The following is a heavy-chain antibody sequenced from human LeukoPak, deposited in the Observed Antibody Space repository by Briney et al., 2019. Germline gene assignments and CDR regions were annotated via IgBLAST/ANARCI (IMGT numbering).Heavy chain of an antibody. CDR3: ARTYDFWSGQAGNWFDP. CDR1: GGSFSGYY. J-gene: IGHJ5*02. D-gene: IGHD3-3*01. V-gene: IGHV4-34*01. Sequence: KSSETLSLTCAVYGGSFSGYYWSWIRQPPGKGLEWIGEINHSGSTNYNPSLKSRVTISVDTSKNQFSLKLSSVTAADTAVYYCARTYDFWSGQAGNWFDPWGQGTLVTVSS. CDR2: INHSGST.